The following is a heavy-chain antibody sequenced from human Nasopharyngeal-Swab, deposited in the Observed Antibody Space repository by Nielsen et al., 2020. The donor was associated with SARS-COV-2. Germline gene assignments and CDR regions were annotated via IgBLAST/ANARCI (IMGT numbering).Heavy chain of an antibody. Sequence: SETLSLTCTVSGGSISSGGYYWSWIRQPPGKGLEWIGEINHSGSTNYNPSLKSRVTISVDTSKNQFSLKLSSVTAADTAVYYCARGGRGYSYGYGVYWGQGTLVTVSS. CDR3: ARGGRGYSYGYGVY. CDR2: INHSGST. V-gene: IGHV4-39*07. J-gene: IGHJ4*02. D-gene: IGHD5-18*01. CDR1: GGSISSGGYY.